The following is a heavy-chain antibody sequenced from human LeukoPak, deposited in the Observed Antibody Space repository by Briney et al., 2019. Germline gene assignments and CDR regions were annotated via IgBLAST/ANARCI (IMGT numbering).Heavy chain of an antibody. J-gene: IGHJ4*02. V-gene: IGHV1-8*01. CDR1: GYTFTSYD. CDR2: MNPNSGNT. D-gene: IGHD5-18*01. CDR3: ASSTSYSYGLFDY. Sequence: ASVKVSCKASGYTFTSYDINWVRQATGQGLEWMGWMNPNSGNTGYAQKFQGRVTMTRNTSISTAYMELSSLRSEDTAVYYCASSTSYSYGLFDYWGQGTLVTVSS.